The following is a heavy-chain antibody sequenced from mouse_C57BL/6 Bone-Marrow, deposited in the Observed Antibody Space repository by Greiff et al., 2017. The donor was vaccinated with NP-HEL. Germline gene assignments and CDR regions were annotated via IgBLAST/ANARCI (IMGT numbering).Heavy chain of an antibody. J-gene: IGHJ4*01. CDR1: GYTFTSYG. V-gene: IGHV1-81*01. CDR2: IYPRSGNT. CDR3: ARIVPGYAMDY. Sequence: VQLQQSGAELARPGASVKLSCKASGYTFTSYGISWVKQRPGQGLEWIGEIYPRSGNTYYNEKFKGKATLTADKSSSTAYMELRSLTSEDSAVYFCARIVPGYAMDYWGQGTSVTVSS.